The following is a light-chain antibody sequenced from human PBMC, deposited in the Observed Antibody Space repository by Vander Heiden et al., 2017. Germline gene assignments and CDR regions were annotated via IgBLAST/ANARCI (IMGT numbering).Light chain of an antibody. Sequence: SYVLPQPPSVSVAPGQTARITCGGNNIGSKSVHWYQQKPGRAPVLVVYDDSDRPSGIPERFSGSNSGNTATLTISRVEAGNEADYYCQVWDSSSDHNYVFGTGTKVTVL. CDR1: NIGSKS. V-gene: IGLV3-21*02. CDR3: QVWDSSSDHNYV. CDR2: DDS. J-gene: IGLJ1*01.